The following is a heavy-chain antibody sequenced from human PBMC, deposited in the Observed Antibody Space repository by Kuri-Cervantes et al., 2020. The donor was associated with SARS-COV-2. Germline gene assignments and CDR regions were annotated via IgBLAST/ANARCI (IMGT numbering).Heavy chain of an antibody. CDR1: GFTVSSNY. D-gene: IGHD3-10*01. CDR2: IYSGGST. CDR3: ARARGSDSGYAFDI. V-gene: IGHV3-53*04. J-gene: IGHJ3*02. Sequence: GESLKISCAASGFTVSSNYMSWVRQAPGKGLEWVSVIYSGGSTYYADSVKGRFTISRHNSKNTLYLQMNSLRAEDTAVYYCARARGSDSGYAFDIWGQGTMVTVSS.